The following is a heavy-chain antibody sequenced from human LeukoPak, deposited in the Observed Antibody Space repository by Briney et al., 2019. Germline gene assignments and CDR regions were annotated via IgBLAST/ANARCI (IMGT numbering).Heavy chain of an antibody. J-gene: IGHJ4*02. Sequence: SGTLSLTCTVSGGSISGRTYYWGWIRQPPGKGLEWIGYIYYSGSTNYNPSLKSRVTISVDTSKNQFSLKLSSVTAADTAVYYCARHRYFDSWGQGTLVTVSS. CDR3: ARHRYFDS. D-gene: IGHD2-15*01. V-gene: IGHV4-61*05. CDR1: GGSISGRTYY. CDR2: IYYSGST.